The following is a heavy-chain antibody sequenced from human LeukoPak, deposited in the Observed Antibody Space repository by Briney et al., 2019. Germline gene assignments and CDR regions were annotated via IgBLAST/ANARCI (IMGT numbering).Heavy chain of an antibody. D-gene: IGHD4-23*01. CDR2: IRGRGAST. V-gene: IGHV3-23*01. CDR1: GFTFSSYA. J-gene: IGHJ4*02. CDR3: AKLERLRWLIDY. Sequence: PGGSLRLSCAASGFTFSSYAMSWVRQAPGKGLEWVSAIRGRGASTYYAGSVTGRFTISRDNSKNTLYLQMNSLRAEDPAVYYCAKLERLRWLIDYGGQGTLVTV.